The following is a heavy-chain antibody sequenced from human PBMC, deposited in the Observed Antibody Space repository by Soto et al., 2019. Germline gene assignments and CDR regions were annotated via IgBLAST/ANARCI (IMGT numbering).Heavy chain of an antibody. CDR1: GYTFTSYG. V-gene: IGHV1-18*01. CDR3: ARTSRPSYYYYGMDV. CDR2: ISAYNGNT. Sequence: VSCKASGYTFTSYGISWVRQAPGQGLEWMGWISAYNGNTNYAQKLQGRVTMTTDTSTSTAHMELRSLRSDDTAVYYCARTSRPSYYYYGMDVWGQGTTVTVSS. J-gene: IGHJ6*02.